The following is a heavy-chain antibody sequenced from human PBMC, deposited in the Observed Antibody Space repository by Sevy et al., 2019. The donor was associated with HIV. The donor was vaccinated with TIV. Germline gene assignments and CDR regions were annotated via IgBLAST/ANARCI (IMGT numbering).Heavy chain of an antibody. J-gene: IGHJ3*01. CDR2: LNQDGSQK. CDR1: GFTFTNYY. V-gene: IGHV3-7*01. CDR3: ARLTPYNILTGSRLGTDGLDF. Sequence: GGSLRLSCTASGFTFTNYYMSWVRQAPGKGLEWVANLNQDGSQKYYVDSVKGRFTISRDNPKNSLYLQMNGLRAEDSAVYYCARLTPYNILTGSRLGTDGLDFWGQRTMVTVSS. D-gene: IGHD3-9*01.